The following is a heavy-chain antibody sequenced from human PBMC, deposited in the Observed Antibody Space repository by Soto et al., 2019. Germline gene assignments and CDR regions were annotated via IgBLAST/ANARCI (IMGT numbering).Heavy chain of an antibody. V-gene: IGHV4-30-2*01. CDR1: GGSINSGGYS. CDR2: IYHTGNT. J-gene: IGHJ6*02. CDR3: ARVERTLSTPFAYGMDV. Sequence: QPQLQESGSGLVKPSQTLSLTCTVSGGSINSGGYSWIWIRQPPGKGLEWIGYIYHTGNTFYNPSPQSRVTISVDQSKNQFSLSLGSVTAADTAMYYCARVERTLSTPFAYGMDVWGQGTTVTVSS. D-gene: IGHD2-2*01.